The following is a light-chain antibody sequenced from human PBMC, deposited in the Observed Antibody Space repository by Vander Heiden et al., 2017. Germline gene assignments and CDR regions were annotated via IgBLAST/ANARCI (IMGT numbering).Light chain of an antibody. Sequence: DIQMTQSPSSVSAAVGDRVTIPCRASQGISSWLVWYQQKPGKAPNLLIYAASRLQSGVPSRFSGSGSGTDFTLTINSLQPEDFATYYCQQANSFPLTFGGGTKVEIK. CDR1: QGISSW. J-gene: IGKJ4*01. CDR3: QQANSFPLT. V-gene: IGKV1-12*01. CDR2: AAS.